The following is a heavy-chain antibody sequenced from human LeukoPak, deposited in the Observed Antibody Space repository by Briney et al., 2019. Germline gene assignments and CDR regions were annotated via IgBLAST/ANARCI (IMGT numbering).Heavy chain of an antibody. J-gene: IGHJ4*02. D-gene: IGHD3-9*01. CDR2: IYYSGST. CDR1: GGSISSGDYY. Sequence: SETLSLTCTVSGGSISSGDYYWIWISQPPGKGLEWIGYIYYSGSTYYNPSLKSRVTISVDTSKNQFSLKLSSVTAADTAVYFFVREETPYDILTGLDYWGQGTLVTVSS. CDR3: VREETPYDILTGLDY. V-gene: IGHV4-30-4*01.